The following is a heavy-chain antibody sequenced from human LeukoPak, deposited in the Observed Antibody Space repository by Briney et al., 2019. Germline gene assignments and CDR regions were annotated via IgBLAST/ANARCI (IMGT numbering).Heavy chain of an antibody. CDR2: ISYDGSNK. CDR3: ARDPEYSSSSGLLDY. Sequence: PGGSLRLSCAASGFTFSSYAMHWVRQAPGKGLEWVAVISYDGSNKYYADSVKGRFTISRDNSKNTLYLQMNSLRAEDTAVYYCARDPEYSSSSGLLDYWGQGTLVTVSS. CDR1: GFTFSSYA. D-gene: IGHD6-6*01. J-gene: IGHJ4*02. V-gene: IGHV3-30-3*01.